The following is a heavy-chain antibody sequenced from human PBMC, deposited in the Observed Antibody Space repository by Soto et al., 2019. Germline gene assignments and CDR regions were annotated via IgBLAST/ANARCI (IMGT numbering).Heavy chain of an antibody. J-gene: IGHJ3*02. V-gene: IGHV4-34*01. CDR3: ARDILTGYHDAFDI. Sequence: PSETLSLTCAVYGGSFSGYYWSWIRQPPGKGLEWIGEINHSGSTNYNPSLKSRVTISVDTSKNQFSLKLSSVTAADTAVYYCARDILTGYHDAFDIWGQGTMVTVS. CDR1: GGSFSGYY. CDR2: INHSGST. D-gene: IGHD3-9*01.